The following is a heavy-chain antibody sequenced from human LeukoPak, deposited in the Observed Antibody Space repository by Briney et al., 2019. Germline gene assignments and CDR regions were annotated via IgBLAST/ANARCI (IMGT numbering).Heavy chain of an antibody. V-gene: IGHV4-61*02. CDR2: IYTSGST. Sequence: PSETLSLTCTVSGGSMSSGSYHWSWIRQPAGKGLEWIGRIYTSGSTNYNPSLKSRVTILVDTSRNQFSLKLSSVTAADTAVYYCARDLHYGSGSPSGWFDPWGQGTLVTVSS. CDR3: ARDLHYGSGSPSGWFDP. D-gene: IGHD3-10*01. J-gene: IGHJ5*02. CDR1: GGSMSSGSYH.